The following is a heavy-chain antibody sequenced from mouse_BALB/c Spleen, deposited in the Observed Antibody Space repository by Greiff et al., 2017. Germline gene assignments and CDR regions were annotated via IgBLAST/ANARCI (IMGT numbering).Heavy chain of an antibody. CDR1: GFTFSSYY. V-gene: IGHV5-6-2*01. CDR3: ARQGASSPFDY. D-gene: IGHD1-1*01. Sequence: EVQRVESGGGLVKLGGSLKLSCAASGFTFSSYYMSWVRQTPEKRLELVAAINSNGGSTYYPDTVKGRFTISRDNAKNTLYLQMSSLKSEDTALYYCARQGASSPFDYWGQGTTLTVSS. CDR2: INSNGGST. J-gene: IGHJ2*01.